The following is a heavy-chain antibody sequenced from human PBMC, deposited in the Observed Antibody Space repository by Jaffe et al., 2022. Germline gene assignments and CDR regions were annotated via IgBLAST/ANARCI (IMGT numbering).Heavy chain of an antibody. CDR2: INPQNGDT. V-gene: IGHV1-2*02. CDR1: GYSFTVYF. Sequence: QVQLVQSGAEVQKPGASVKLSCKASGYSFTVYFLHWMRQAPGQGPEWMGWINPQNGDTKYAQRFQGRVSMTRDTSINTAYMELSTLMSDDTAVYYCTRGPSTGAFDYWGQGTQVTVSS. CDR3: TRGPSTGAFDY. J-gene: IGHJ4*02. D-gene: IGHD4-17*01.